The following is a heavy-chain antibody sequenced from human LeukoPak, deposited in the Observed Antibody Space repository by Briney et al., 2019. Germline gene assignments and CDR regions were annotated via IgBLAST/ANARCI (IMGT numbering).Heavy chain of an antibody. Sequence: GGSLRLSCAASGFTFSSYWMSWVRQAPGKGLEGVANIKQDGSEKYYVDSVKGRFTISRDNAKNSLYLQMNSLRAEDTAVYYCARKGSGVLLWFGELLLGAFDIWGRGTMVTVSS. D-gene: IGHD3-10*01. CDR1: GFTFSSYW. V-gene: IGHV3-7*01. CDR3: ARKGSGVLLWFGELLLGAFDI. J-gene: IGHJ3*02. CDR2: IKQDGSEK.